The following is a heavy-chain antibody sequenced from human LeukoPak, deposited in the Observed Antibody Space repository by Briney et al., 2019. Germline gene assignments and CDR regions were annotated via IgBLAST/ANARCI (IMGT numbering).Heavy chain of an antibody. J-gene: IGHJ6*02. CDR2: ISYSGTP. V-gene: IGHV4-59*08. CDR1: IGSINSYY. D-gene: IGHD3-9*01. CDR3: ARQRTAPPIYEYYGMDV. Sequence: PSETLSLTCTVSIGSINSYYRSWIRQPPGKGLEWIGYISYSGTPTYNPSLRSRLTISLDTSKTQFSLRLSSVTAADTAVYYCARQRTAPPIYEYYGMDVWGHGTTVTVSS.